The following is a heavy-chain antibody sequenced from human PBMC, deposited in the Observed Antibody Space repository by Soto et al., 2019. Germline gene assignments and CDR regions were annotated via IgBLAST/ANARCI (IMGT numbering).Heavy chain of an antibody. V-gene: IGHV3-53*01. J-gene: IGHJ4*02. D-gene: IGHD3-22*01. CDR2: IYSGGST. Sequence: PWWSLRLSCSASVFTVSSNYMSWVRQAPGKGLEWVSVIYSGGSTYYADSVKGRFTISRDNSKNTLYLQMNSLRAEDTAVYYCAREYYDSSGSNYFDYWGQGTLVTVST. CDR3: AREYYDSSGSNYFDY. CDR1: VFTVSSNY.